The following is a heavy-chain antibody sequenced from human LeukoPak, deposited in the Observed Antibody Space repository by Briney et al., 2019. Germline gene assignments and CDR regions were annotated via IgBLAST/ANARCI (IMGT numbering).Heavy chain of an antibody. Sequence: SVKVSCKASGGTFSSYAISWVRQAPGQGLEWMGGIIPIFGTANYAQKFQGRVTITTDESTSTAYMELSSLRSEDTAVYYCARGVAVAGTYYYYYMDVWGKGTTVTVSS. J-gene: IGHJ6*03. D-gene: IGHD2-21*01. CDR2: IIPIFGTA. V-gene: IGHV1-69*05. CDR3: ARGVAVAGTYYYYYMDV. CDR1: GGTFSSYA.